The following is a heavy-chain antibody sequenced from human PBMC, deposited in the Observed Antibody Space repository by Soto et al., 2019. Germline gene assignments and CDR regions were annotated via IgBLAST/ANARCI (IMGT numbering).Heavy chain of an antibody. CDR1: GGSISSSSYY. Sequence: QLQLQESGPGLVKPSETLSLTCTVSGGSISSSSYYWGWIRQPPGKGLEWIGSIYYSGSTYYNPSLKSRATISVDTSKNQFSLKLSSVTAADTAVYYCARQDYDSSGYCAESGYFQHWGQGTLGTVSS. CDR3: ARQDYDSSGYCAESGYFQH. J-gene: IGHJ1*01. V-gene: IGHV4-39*01. D-gene: IGHD3-22*01. CDR2: IYYSGST.